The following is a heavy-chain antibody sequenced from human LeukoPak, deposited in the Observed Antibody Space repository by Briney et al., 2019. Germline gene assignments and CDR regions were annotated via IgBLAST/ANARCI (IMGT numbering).Heavy chain of an antibody. CDR1: GYTFTGYY. Sequence: GASVKVSCKASGYTFTGYYMHWVRQAPGQGLEWMGWINPNSGGTNYAQKFQGRVTMTRDTSISTAYMELSRLRSDDTAVYYCARDRYYGSEFEADYWGQGTLVTVSS. CDR3: ARDRYYGSEFEADY. D-gene: IGHD3-10*01. V-gene: IGHV1-2*02. J-gene: IGHJ4*02. CDR2: INPNSGGT.